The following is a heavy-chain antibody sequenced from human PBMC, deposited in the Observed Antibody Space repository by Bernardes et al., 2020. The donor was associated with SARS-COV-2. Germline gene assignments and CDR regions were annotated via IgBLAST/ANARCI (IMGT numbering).Heavy chain of an antibody. Sequence: GGSLRLSCAASGFTFSNYPMSWVRQAPGKGLEWVANIKQGGNEENYVDSVRGRFTISRDNAKSSLYLQMHSLRAEDTAVYYCARGLSRPEYWGQGTLVSVSS. V-gene: IGHV3-7*04. J-gene: IGHJ4*02. D-gene: IGHD6-19*01. CDR1: GFTFSNYP. CDR3: ARGLSRPEY. CDR2: IKQGGNEE.